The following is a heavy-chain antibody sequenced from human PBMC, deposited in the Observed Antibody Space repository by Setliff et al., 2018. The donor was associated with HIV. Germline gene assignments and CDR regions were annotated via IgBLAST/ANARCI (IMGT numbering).Heavy chain of an antibody. CDR3: ARGTMVRGVIYYYYGMDV. CDR2: INPNSGGT. D-gene: IGHD3-10*01. J-gene: IGHJ6*02. Sequence: ASVKVSCKASGYTFTNYGISWVRQAPGQGLEWMGWINPNSGGTNYAQKFQAWVTMTRDTSISTAYMELSRLRSDDTAVYYCARGTMVRGVIYYYYGMDVWGQGTTVTVSS. V-gene: IGHV1-2*04. CDR1: GYTFTNYG.